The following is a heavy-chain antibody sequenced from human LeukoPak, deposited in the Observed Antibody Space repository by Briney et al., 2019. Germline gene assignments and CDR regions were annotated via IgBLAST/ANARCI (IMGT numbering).Heavy chain of an antibody. D-gene: IGHD6-19*01. Sequence: GGSPRLSCAASGFTFSSYWMHWVRQAPGKGLVWVSRIYSDGSSTSNADSVKGRFTISRDNAKNTLYLQMNSLRAEDTAVYYCARGSSGWADYWGQGTLVTVSS. J-gene: IGHJ4*02. CDR2: IYSDGSST. CDR1: GFTFSSYW. V-gene: IGHV3-74*01. CDR3: ARGSSGWADY.